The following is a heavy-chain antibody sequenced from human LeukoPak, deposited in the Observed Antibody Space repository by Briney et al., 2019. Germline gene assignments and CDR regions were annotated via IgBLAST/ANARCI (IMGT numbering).Heavy chain of an antibody. J-gene: IGHJ4*02. Sequence: GASVKVSCKASGYTFTGYYMHWVRQAPGQGLEWMGRINPNSGGTNYAQKFQGRVTMTRDTSISTAYMELSRLRSDDTAVYYCARESRRIAAAGTYFGYWGQGTLVTVSS. CDR1: GYTFTGYY. V-gene: IGHV1-2*06. CDR2: INPNSGGT. CDR3: ARESRRIAAAGTYFGY. D-gene: IGHD6-13*01.